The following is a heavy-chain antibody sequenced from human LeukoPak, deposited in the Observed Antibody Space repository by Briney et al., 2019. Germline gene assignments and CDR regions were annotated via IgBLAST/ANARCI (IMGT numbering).Heavy chain of an antibody. Sequence: GGSLRLSCVGSGFNFMQYGMMWVRQAPGKGLEWVSTIHPSGINTHHADSVKGRFTISRDNSKNTLYLQMNSLRAEDTAVYYCAKDLISRLNFGTETYHWGQGTLVTVSS. D-gene: IGHD3-10*01. V-gene: IGHV3-23*05. J-gene: IGHJ5*02. CDR1: GFNFMQYG. CDR2: IHPSGINT. CDR3: AKDLISRLNFGTETYH.